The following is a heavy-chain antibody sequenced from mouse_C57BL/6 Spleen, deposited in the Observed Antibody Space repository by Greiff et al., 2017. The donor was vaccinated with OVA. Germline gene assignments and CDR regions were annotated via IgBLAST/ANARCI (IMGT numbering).Heavy chain of an antibody. J-gene: IGHJ3*01. Sequence: VQLQQSGAELVRPGTSVKVSCKASGYAFTNYLIEWVKQRPGQGLEWIGVINPGSGGTNYNEKFKGKATLTADKSSSTAYMQLSSLTSEDSAVYFCARSSLSSFAYWGQGTLVTVSA. CDR1: GYAFTNYL. D-gene: IGHD6-1*01. CDR3: ARSSLSSFAY. V-gene: IGHV1-54*01. CDR2: INPGSGGT.